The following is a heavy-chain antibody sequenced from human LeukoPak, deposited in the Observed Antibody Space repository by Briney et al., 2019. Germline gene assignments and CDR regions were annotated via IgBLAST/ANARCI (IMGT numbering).Heavy chain of an antibody. J-gene: IGHJ3*02. D-gene: IGHD1-20*01. Sequence: GGSLRLSCAASGFTFSSYWMSWVRQAPGKGLEWVANIKQDGSEKYYVDSVKGRFTISRDNAKNSLYLQMNSLRAEDTAVYYCAKETATYNWSDGAFDIWGQGTMVTVSS. CDR3: AKETATYNWSDGAFDI. CDR1: GFTFSSYW. V-gene: IGHV3-7*03. CDR2: IKQDGSEK.